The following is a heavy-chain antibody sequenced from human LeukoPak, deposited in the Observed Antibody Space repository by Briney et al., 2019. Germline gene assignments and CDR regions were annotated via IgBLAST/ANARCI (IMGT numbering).Heavy chain of an antibody. Sequence: GGSLRLSCAASGFTFSSYGMHWVRQAPGKGLEWVAFIQYDGSNKYYADSVKGRFTISRDNAKNSLYLQMNSLRAEDTAVYYCARDRAEYQLLFYYYYMDVWGKGTTVTVSS. V-gene: IGHV3-30*02. D-gene: IGHD2-2*01. CDR2: IQYDGSNK. J-gene: IGHJ6*03. CDR1: GFTFSSYG. CDR3: ARDRAEYQLLFYYYYMDV.